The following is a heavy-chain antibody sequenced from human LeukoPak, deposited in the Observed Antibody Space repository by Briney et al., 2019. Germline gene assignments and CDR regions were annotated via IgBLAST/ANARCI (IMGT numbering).Heavy chain of an antibody. Sequence: GGSLRLSCAASGFTFSSYWMSWVRQAPGKGLEWVANIKQDGSEKYYVDSVKGRFTISRDNAKNSLYLQMNSLRAEDTAVYYCAKYCGGDCYSLDYWGQGTLVTVSS. V-gene: IGHV3-7*01. J-gene: IGHJ4*02. D-gene: IGHD2-21*02. CDR2: IKQDGSEK. CDR1: GFTFSSYW. CDR3: AKYCGGDCYSLDY.